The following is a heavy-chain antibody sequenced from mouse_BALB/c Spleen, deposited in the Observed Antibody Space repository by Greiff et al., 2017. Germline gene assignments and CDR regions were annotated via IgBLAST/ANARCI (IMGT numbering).Heavy chain of an antibody. D-gene: IGHD1-1*01. CDR1: GYTFTDYE. J-gene: IGHJ4*01. Sequence: QVHVKQSGAELVRPGASVTLSCKASGYTFTDYEMHWVKQTPVHGLEWIGAIDPETGGTAYNQKFKGKATLTADKSSSTAYMELRSLTSEDSAVYYCTNYYGSSPHAMDYWGQGTSVTVSS. CDR3: TNYYGSSPHAMDY. CDR2: IDPETGGT. V-gene: IGHV1-15*01.